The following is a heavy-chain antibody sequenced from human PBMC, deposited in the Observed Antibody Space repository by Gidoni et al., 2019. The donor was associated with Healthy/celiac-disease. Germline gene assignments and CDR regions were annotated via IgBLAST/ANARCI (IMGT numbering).Heavy chain of an antibody. Sequence: QVQLVQSGAEVKKPGTSVKVSCKASGYTFTGYYMHWVRQAPGQGLEWMGWINTNSGGTNYAQKFQGRVTMTRDTSISTAYMELSRLRSDDTAVYYCARVNDYIWGSASYGMDVWGQGTTVTVSS. D-gene: IGHD3-16*01. J-gene: IGHJ6*02. CDR3: ARVNDYIWGSASYGMDV. CDR1: GYTFTGYY. CDR2: INTNSGGT. V-gene: IGHV1-2*02.